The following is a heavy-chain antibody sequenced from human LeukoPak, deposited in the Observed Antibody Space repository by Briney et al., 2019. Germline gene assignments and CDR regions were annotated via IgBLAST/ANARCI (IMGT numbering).Heavy chain of an antibody. J-gene: IGHJ4*02. D-gene: IGHD1-1*01. CDR1: GFTFSSFW. V-gene: IGHV3-74*01. CDR3: VKDHTGEQDK. Sequence: GGSLRLYCAASGFTFSSFWIHWVRQVPGKGLVWVSRINPESTTTTYADSVKGRFTISRDNARNTLYLQMNSLRVEDTAMYYCVKDHTGEQDKWGQGTLVTVSS. CDR2: INPESTTT.